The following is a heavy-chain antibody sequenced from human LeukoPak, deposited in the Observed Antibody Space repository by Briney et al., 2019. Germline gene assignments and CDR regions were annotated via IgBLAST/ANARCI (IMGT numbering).Heavy chain of an antibody. Sequence: GGSLRLSCAASGFTFSSYAMSWVRQAPGKGLEWVSAISGSGGSAYYADSVKGRFTISRDNSKNTLYLQMNSLRAEDTAIYYCPRERTAAGGWYFDLWGRGTLVTVSS. V-gene: IGHV3-23*01. D-gene: IGHD6-13*01. CDR3: PRERTAAGGWYFDL. CDR1: GFTFSSYA. J-gene: IGHJ2*01. CDR2: ISGSGGSA.